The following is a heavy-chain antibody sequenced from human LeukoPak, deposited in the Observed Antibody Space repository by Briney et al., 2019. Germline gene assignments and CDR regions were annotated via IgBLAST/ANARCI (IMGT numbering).Heavy chain of an antibody. CDR1: GFTFSSYV. J-gene: IGHJ3*02. CDR3: AKVGGSYSDAFDI. Sequence: QPGRSLRLSCAASGFTFSSYVMHWVRQAPGKGLEWVAVISYDGSNKYYADSVKGRFTISRDNSKNTLYLQMNSLRAEDTAVYYCAKVGGSYSDAFDIWGQGTMVTVSS. D-gene: IGHD1-26*01. V-gene: IGHV3-30*18. CDR2: ISYDGSNK.